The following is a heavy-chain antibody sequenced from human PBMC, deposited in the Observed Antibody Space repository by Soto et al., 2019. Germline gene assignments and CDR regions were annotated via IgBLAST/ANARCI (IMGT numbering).Heavy chain of an antibody. D-gene: IGHD1-7*01. V-gene: IGHV3-7*03. CDR3: AREANLAH. J-gene: IGHJ4*02. CDR2: IKQDGSEK. CDR1: DFTFSNYW. Sequence: PVGSLRLSCAASDFTFSNYWMSWVRQAPGKGLEWVANIKQDGSEKHYLDSVKGRFTISRENANNSLYLQMNSLRAEDTAVYYCAREANLAHWGQGTLVTVSS.